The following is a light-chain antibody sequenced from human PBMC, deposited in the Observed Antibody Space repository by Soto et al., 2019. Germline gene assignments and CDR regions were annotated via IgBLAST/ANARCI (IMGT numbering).Light chain of an antibody. J-gene: IGLJ1*01. Sequence: QSALTQPASASGSPGQSITISCTGTSSDVGGYNYVSWYQQHPGKAPKLIIYELINRPSGVSNRFSGSKSGNTASLTISGLQAEDEADYYCNSYTSKSTGVFGTGTKLTVL. CDR3: NSYTSKSTGV. CDR1: SSDVGGYNY. V-gene: IGLV2-14*01. CDR2: ELI.